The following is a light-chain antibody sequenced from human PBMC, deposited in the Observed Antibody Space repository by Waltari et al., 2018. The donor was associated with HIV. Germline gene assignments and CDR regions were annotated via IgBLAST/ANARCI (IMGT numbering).Light chain of an antibody. Sequence: QSVLTQPPSVSGATGQRVTIPCTGCSSNIGPGYDVHWYQQLPGTAPKLLMYGNSNRPSRVPDRISGSKSGTSASLAITGLQAEDEADYYCQSYDSSLSAYVFGTGTKVTVL. V-gene: IGLV1-40*01. CDR3: QSYDSSLSAYV. J-gene: IGLJ1*01. CDR1: SSNIGPGYD. CDR2: GNS.